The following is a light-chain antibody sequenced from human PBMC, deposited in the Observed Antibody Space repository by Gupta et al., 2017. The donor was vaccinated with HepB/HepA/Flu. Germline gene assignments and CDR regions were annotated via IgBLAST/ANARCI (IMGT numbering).Light chain of an antibody. CDR3: VLYMGNGISV. J-gene: IGLJ2*01. Sequence: QTVVTQEPSLSVSPGGTVTLTCGLSSGSVSINYYPSWYQQIPGQAPRTLSYSTNTRSSGAPVRFAGSILGNNADLTITGARAEDESDYYCVLYMGNGISVFGGGTKLTVL. V-gene: IGLV8-61*01. CDR2: STN. CDR1: SGSVSINYY.